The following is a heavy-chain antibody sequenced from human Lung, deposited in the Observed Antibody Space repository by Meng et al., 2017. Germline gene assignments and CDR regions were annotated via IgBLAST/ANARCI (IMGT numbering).Heavy chain of an antibody. CDR1: GGSFSDYY. CDR3: ARGPTTMAHDFDY. V-gene: IGHV4-34*01. D-gene: IGHD4-11*01. Sequence: VKLQQWGSGLLKPSETLSLTCVVSGGSFSDYYWSWIRQPPGKGLEWIGEINHSGSTNYNPSLESRATISVDTSQNNLSLKLSSVTAADSAVYYCARGPTTMAHDFDYWGQGTLVTASS. CDR2: INHSGST. J-gene: IGHJ4*02.